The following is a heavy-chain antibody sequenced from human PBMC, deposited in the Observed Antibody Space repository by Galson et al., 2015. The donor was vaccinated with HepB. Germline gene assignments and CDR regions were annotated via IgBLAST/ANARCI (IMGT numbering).Heavy chain of an antibody. D-gene: IGHD3-3*01. CDR3: ARNGTIPGVVHVDAFDM. V-gene: IGHV3-11*01. CDR1: GFTFSDYH. Sequence: SLRLSCAASGFTFSDYHMNWIRQSPGKGLECISYISSGGNTIYYADSVKGRFTVSRDNARNLLYLQIDSLRAEDTAVYYCARNGTIPGVVHVDAFDMWGQGTMVTVSS. CDR2: ISSGGNTI. J-gene: IGHJ3*02.